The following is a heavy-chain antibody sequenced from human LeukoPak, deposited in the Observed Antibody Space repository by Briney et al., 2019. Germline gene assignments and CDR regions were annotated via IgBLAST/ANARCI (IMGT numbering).Heavy chain of an antibody. D-gene: IGHD2-15*01. V-gene: IGHV1-69*13. CDR3: ARDRLKRYCSGGSCYGHFDY. J-gene: IGHJ4*02. CDR1: GGTFSSYA. Sequence: ASVKVSCKASGGTFSSYAISWVRQAPGQGLEWMGGIIPIFGTANYAQKFQGSVTITADESTSTAYMELSSLRSEDTAVYYCARDRLKRYCSGGSCYGHFDYWGQGTLVTVSS. CDR2: IIPIFGTA.